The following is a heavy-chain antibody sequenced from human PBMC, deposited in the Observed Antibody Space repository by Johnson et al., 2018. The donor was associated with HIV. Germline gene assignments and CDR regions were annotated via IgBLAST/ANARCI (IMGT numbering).Heavy chain of an antibody. Sequence: VQLVESGGGLVQPGGSLKLSCAASGFTFDDYAMHWVRQAPGKGLEWVAVISSDESYKHYGDSVKGRFTVSKDSSKSTLFLQMNSLRPDDTAVYYCVREGAPSGRDFGAFDIWGQGTVVTVSS. CDR1: GFTFDDYA. CDR3: VREGAPSGRDFGAFDI. J-gene: IGHJ3*02. D-gene: IGHD1-26*01. CDR2: ISSDESYK. V-gene: IGHV3-30*04.